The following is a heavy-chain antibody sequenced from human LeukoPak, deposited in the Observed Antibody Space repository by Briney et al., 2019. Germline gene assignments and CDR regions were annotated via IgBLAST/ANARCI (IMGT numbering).Heavy chain of an antibody. V-gene: IGHV3-7*01. CDR3: VRQGRCDNCR. CDR2: IKQDGSEK. Sequence: GGSLRLSCAASGFTFSSYWMSWVRQAPGKGLEWVANIKQDGSEKYYVDSVKGRFTVTRDESKNMMFLQMNTLRPDDTAMYYCVRQGRCDNCRWGQGALVTVSS. CDR1: GFTFSSYW. D-gene: IGHD1-20*01. J-gene: IGHJ4*01.